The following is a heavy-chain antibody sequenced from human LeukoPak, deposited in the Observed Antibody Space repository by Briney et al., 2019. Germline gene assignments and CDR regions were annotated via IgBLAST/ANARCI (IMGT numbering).Heavy chain of an antibody. CDR2: INWNGGST. V-gene: IGHV3-20*04. D-gene: IGHD5-18*01. CDR1: GFTFSSYA. J-gene: IGHJ2*01. CDR3: ARDERGHTAPDL. Sequence: PGGSLRLSCAASGFTFSSYAMSWVRQAPGKGLEWVSGINWNGGSTGYADSVKGRFTISRDNAKNSLYLQMNSLRAEDTALYYCARDERGHTAPDLWGRGTLVTVSS.